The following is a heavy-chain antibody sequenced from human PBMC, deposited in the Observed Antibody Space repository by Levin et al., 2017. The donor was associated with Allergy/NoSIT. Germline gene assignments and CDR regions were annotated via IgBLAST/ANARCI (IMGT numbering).Heavy chain of an antibody. D-gene: IGHD3-16*02. CDR2: IDHSGTS. CDR3: ARGLWGGSRYTWGY. Sequence: SETLSLTCAVYGGSFSGYYWSWIRQPPGKGLEWIGKIDHSGTSNYTPSLESRVTISADMSKNQFYLKMNSVTAADTAVYFCARGLWGGSRYTWGYWGQGALVTVSS. CDR1: GGSFSGYY. J-gene: IGHJ4*02. V-gene: IGHV4-34*01.